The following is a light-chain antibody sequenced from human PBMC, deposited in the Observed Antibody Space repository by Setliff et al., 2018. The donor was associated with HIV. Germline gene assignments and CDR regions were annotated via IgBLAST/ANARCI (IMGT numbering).Light chain of an antibody. CDR3: CSYAGSSTYV. CDR2: GNT. CDR1: NSNIGAGYD. V-gene: IGLV1-40*01. Sequence: QSVLTQPPSVSGAPGQRVTISCTGNNSNIGAGYDVHWYQRLPGTAPKLLIYGNTNRPSGVPDRFSGSKSGTSASLAITGLQAEDEADYYCCSYAGSSTYVFGSGTKVTVL. J-gene: IGLJ1*01.